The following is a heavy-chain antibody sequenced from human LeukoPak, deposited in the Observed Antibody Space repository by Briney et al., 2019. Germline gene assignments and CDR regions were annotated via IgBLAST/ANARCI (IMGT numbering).Heavy chain of an antibody. J-gene: IGHJ4*02. CDR1: GLTFSSYA. V-gene: IGHV3-23*01. D-gene: IGHD3-16*02. Sequence: GGSLRLSCAASGLTFSSYAMSWVRQAPGKGLEWVSAISGSGGSTYYADSVKGRFTISRDNSKNTLYLQMNSLRAEDTAVYYCAKDRLGELSLTDYWGQGTLVTVSS. CDR3: AKDRLGELSLTDY. CDR2: ISGSGGST.